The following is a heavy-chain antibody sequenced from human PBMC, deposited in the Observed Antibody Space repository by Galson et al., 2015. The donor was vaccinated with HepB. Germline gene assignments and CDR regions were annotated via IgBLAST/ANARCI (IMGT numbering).Heavy chain of an antibody. V-gene: IGHV3-53*01. J-gene: IGHJ4*02. CDR2: TYSGGIT. Sequence: SLRLSCAASGFTVSRNHMSWVRQASGKGLEWVSVTYSGGITYYADSVKGRFTISRDNSRNTLYLQMNSLRAEDTAVYYCAREYSSRWYSGLGYWGQGTLVTVSS. CDR1: GFTVSRNH. CDR3: AREYSSRWYSGLGY. D-gene: IGHD6-13*01.